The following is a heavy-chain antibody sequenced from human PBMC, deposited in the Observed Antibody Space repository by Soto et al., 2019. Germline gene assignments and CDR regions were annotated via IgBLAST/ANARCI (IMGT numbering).Heavy chain of an antibody. CDR1: GGSFSGYY. J-gene: IGHJ5*02. V-gene: IGHV4-34*01. D-gene: IGHD3-16*01. Sequence: QVQLQQWGAGLLKPSETLSLTCAVYGGSFSGYYWSWIRQPPGKGLEWIGEINHSGSTNYNPSLKSRVTISVDTFKNQFPPKPSSVTAADKAGDYWARGGEYVWGSRYRLNWFHPWGQGTLVTVSS. CDR2: INHSGST. CDR3: ARGGEYVWGSRYRLNWFHP.